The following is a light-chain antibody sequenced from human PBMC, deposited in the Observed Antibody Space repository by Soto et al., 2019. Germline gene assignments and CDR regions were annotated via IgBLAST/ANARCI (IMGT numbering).Light chain of an antibody. CDR2: KDS. CDR3: CSYAGGTTWV. CDR1: SSDVGSYNL. V-gene: IGLV2-23*01. Sequence: QSALTQPASVSGSPGQSITISCTGTSSDVGSYNLVSWYQQHPDKAPKLMIYKDSERPSGVSNRFSGSKSGNAASLTISGLQAEDEADYYCCSYAGGTTWVFGGGTKLTVL. J-gene: IGLJ3*02.